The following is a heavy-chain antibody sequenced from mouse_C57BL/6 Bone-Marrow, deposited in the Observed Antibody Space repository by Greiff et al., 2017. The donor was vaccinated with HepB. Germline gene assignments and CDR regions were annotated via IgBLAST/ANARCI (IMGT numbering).Heavy chain of an antibody. D-gene: IGHD1-1*01. V-gene: IGHV1-81*01. J-gene: IGHJ3*01. CDR3: AREDYGSSPFAY. CDR1: GYTFTSYG. Sequence: QVQLKQSGAELARPGASVKLSCKASGYTFTSYGISWVKQRTGQGLEWIGEIYPRSGNTHYNEKFKGKATLTADKSSSTAYMELRSLTSEDSAVYFCAREDYGSSPFAYWGQGTLVTVSA. CDR2: IYPRSGNT.